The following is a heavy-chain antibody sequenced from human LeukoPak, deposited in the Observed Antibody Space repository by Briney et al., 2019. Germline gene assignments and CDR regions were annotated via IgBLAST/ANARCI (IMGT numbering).Heavy chain of an antibody. J-gene: IGHJ3*02. CDR2: ISSSSSTI. V-gene: IGHV3-48*03. CDR3: ATGYCTNGVCPWDAFDI. D-gene: IGHD2-8*01. Sequence: GGSLRLSCAASGFTFSSYEMNWVRQAPGKGPEWVSYISSSSSTIYYADSVKGRFTISRDNAKNSLYLQMNSLRAEDTAVYYCATGYCTNGVCPWDAFDIWGQGQWSPSLQ. CDR1: GFTFSSYE.